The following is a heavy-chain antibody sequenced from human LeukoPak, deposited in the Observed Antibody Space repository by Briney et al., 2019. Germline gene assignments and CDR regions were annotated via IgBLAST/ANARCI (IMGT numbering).Heavy chain of an antibody. CDR2: IYYSGST. Sequence: PSETLSLTCTVSGGSISGYSWSWIRQPPGKGLEWLGYIYYSGSTNYNPSLKSRVIISVDTSKNHFSLKLTSVTAADTAVYYCARGLKPFDSWGQGTLVTVSS. J-gene: IGHJ4*02. CDR1: GGSISGYS. CDR3: ARGLKPFDS. V-gene: IGHV4-59*01.